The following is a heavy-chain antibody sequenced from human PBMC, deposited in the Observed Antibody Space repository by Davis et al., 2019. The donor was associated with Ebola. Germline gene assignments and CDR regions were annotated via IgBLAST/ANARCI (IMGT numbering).Heavy chain of an antibody. CDR1: GFTFSSYW. D-gene: IGHD3-3*01. V-gene: IGHV3-7*01. CDR3: ARGFLEWLHNWFDP. CDR2: IKQDGSEK. J-gene: IGHJ5*02. Sequence: PGGSLRLSCAASGFTFSSYWMSWVRQAPGKGLEWVANIKQDGSEKYYVDSVKGRFTISRDNAKNSLYLQMNSLRAEDTAVYYCARGFLEWLHNWFDPWGQGTLVTVSS.